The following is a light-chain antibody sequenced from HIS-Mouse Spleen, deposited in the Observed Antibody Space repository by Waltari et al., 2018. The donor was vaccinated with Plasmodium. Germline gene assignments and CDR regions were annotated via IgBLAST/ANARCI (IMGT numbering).Light chain of an antibody. CDR3: QQYNSYSWT. CDR1: QSISSW. Sequence: DIQMTQSPSTLSASVGDRVTITCRASQSISSWLAWYQQKPGKAPKLLNYKASSLESGVPSRFSGSGSGTEFTLTISSLQHDDFATYYCQQYNSYSWTFGQGTKVEIK. V-gene: IGKV1-5*03. J-gene: IGKJ1*01. CDR2: KAS.